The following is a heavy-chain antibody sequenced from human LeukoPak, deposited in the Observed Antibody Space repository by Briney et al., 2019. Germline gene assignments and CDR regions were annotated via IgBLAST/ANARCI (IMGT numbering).Heavy chain of an antibody. CDR3: ANYGDLYFDY. CDR1: GGSISSSTYY. D-gene: IGHD4-17*01. J-gene: IGHJ4*02. Sequence: PSETLSLTCTVSGGSISSSTYYWGWIRQPPGKGLEWIGSIYYSGSTYYNPSLKSRVTISVDTSKNQFSLKLSSVTAADTAVYYCANYGDLYFDYWGQGTLVTVSS. V-gene: IGHV4-39*01. CDR2: IYYSGST.